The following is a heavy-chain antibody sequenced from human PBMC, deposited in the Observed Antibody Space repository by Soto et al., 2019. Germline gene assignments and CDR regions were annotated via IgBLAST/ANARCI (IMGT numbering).Heavy chain of an antibody. D-gene: IGHD1-26*01. V-gene: IGHV4-61*08. CDR3: AREGYSGSYYGVYYYYGMDV. CDR2: IYYSGST. J-gene: IGHJ6*02. Sequence: LSLTCTVSGGSISSGGYYWSWIRQHPGKGLEWIGYIYYSGSTNYNPSLKSRVTISVDTSKNQFSLKLSSVTAADTAVYYCAREGYSGSYYGVYYYYGMDVWGQGTTVTVS. CDR1: GGSISSGGYY.